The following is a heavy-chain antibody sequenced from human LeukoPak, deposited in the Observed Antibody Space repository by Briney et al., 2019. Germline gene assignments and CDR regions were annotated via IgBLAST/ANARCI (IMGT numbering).Heavy chain of an antibody. Sequence: SETLSLTCTVSGGPISSYYWSWIRQPPGKGLEWIGYISYSGSTNYNPSLKSRVTISVDTSKNQFSLKLSSVTAADTAVYYCARDSSGYGGNWFDPWGQGTLVTVSS. D-gene: IGHD5-12*01. V-gene: IGHV4-59*01. CDR3: ARDSSGYGGNWFDP. CDR2: ISYSGST. CDR1: GGPISSYY. J-gene: IGHJ5*02.